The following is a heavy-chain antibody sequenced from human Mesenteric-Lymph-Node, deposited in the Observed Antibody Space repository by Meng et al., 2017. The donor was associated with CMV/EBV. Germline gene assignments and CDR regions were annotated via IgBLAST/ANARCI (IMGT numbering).Heavy chain of an antibody. Sequence: CTASGYTFTSYGIIWVRQAPGQGLEWMGWISAYTGNTNYAQKFQGRVTMTTDTSTSTAYMELRSLRSDDTAVYYCARDSGPYSSSDYWGQGTLVTVSS. CDR2: ISAYTGNT. CDR1: GYTFTSYG. J-gene: IGHJ4*02. CDR3: ARDSGPYSSSDY. V-gene: IGHV1-18*01. D-gene: IGHD6-6*01.